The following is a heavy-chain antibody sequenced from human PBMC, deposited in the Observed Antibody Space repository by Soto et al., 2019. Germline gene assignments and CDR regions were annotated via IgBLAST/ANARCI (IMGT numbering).Heavy chain of an antibody. V-gene: IGHV4-30-4*01. J-gene: IGHJ5*02. CDR1: GGSISSGDDY. CDR3: AKGGDWFGP. CDR2: IFYSGTT. Sequence: ASETLSLTCTVSGGSISSGDDYWNWIRQPPGKGLEWIGYIFYSGTTSYNPSLKSRITISVDTSKNQFSLKLSSVTAADTAVYYCAKGGDWFGPWGQGTLVTVSS.